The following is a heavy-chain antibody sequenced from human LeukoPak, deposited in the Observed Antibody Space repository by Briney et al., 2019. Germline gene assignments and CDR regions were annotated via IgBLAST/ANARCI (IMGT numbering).Heavy chain of an antibody. J-gene: IGHJ4*01. CDR3: AALAVAGTSEGY. V-gene: IGHV4-39*01. D-gene: IGHD6-19*01. CDR2: FYYGGST. Sequence: PSETLSLTCTVSGASISSGAYSWGWVRQPPGKGLEWIGSFYYGGSTSYNASLKTRVNISVDTPKNQLSLRLNSVTAADTSDYYCAALAVAGTSEGYWGQGSLIIVSS. CDR1: GASISSGAYS.